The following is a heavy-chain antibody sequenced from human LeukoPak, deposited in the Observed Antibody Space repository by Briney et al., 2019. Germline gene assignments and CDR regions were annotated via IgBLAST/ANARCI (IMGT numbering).Heavy chain of an antibody. CDR3: ARGRVGIVVVPAAKGKLRWFDP. CDR1: GGSFSGYY. CDR2: INHSGST. J-gene: IGHJ5*02. D-gene: IGHD2-2*01. V-gene: IGHV4-34*01. Sequence: LSETLSLTCAAYGGSFSGYYWSWIRQPPGKGLEWIGEINHSGSTNYNPSLKSRVTISVDTSKNQFSLKLSSVTAADTAVYYCARGRVGIVVVPAAKGKLRWFDPWGQGTLVTVSS.